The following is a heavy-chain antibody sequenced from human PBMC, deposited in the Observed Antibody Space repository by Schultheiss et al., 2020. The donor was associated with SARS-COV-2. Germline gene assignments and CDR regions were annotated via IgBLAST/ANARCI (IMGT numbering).Heavy chain of an antibody. Sequence: SVKVSCKASGYVFMNFGITWVRLAPGQGLEWLGGIIPILGSPNYAQNFQGRVTIIADESTSTAYMELSSLRSEDTAVYYCARGGSIAAAAFDPWGQGTLVTVSS. CDR3: ARGGSIAAAAFDP. CDR1: GYVFMNFG. J-gene: IGHJ5*02. D-gene: IGHD6-13*01. CDR2: IIPILGSP. V-gene: IGHV1-69*13.